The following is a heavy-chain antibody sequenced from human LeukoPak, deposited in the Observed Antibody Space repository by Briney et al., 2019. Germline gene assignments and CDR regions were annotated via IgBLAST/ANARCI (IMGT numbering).Heavy chain of an antibody. V-gene: IGHV3-21*01. J-gene: IGHJ4*02. CDR3: AREEMGGTARSGALY. Sequence: GGSLRLSCSASGFTLITYSINWVRQAPGKGLEWVSSISGNSSYIYYADSVKGRFTISRDNARNSLYLQMNNLRAEDTAVYYCAREEMGGTARSGALYWGQGTLVTVSS. CDR1: GFTLITYS. CDR2: ISGNSSYI. D-gene: IGHD3-10*01.